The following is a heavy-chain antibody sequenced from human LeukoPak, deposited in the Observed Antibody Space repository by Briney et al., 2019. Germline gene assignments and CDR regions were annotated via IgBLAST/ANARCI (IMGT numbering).Heavy chain of an antibody. Sequence: PGGSLRLSCAASGFIFSSYSMNWVRQAPGKGLEWVSSISSSSTYIYYIDSVKGRFTISRDNAKSSLYLQMNSLRAEDTAVYYCATDLRLTTVPTERVWGQGTLVTVSS. CDR3: ATDLRLTTVPTERV. CDR1: GFIFSSYS. CDR2: ISSSSTYI. J-gene: IGHJ4*02. V-gene: IGHV3-21*01. D-gene: IGHD4-17*01.